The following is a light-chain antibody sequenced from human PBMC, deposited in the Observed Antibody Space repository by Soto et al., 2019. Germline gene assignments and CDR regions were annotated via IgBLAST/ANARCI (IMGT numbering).Light chain of an antibody. J-gene: IGKJ4*01. V-gene: IGKV3-11*01. Sequence: VLTQSPATLSLSPGERATLFCKASQSVGVYMGWFQQKPGQAPRVLIYDATNRAGGVPARFSGSGSGTDFTLTISSLEAAVSAVYYCQQRDIWPPLTFGGGTKLEIK. CDR3: QQRDIWPPLT. CDR2: DAT. CDR1: QSVGVY.